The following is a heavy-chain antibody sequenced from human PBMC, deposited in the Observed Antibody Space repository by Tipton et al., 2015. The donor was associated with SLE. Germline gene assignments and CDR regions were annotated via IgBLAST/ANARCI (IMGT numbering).Heavy chain of an antibody. CDR3: ARGRRFIDY. V-gene: IGHV4-59*01. D-gene: IGHD3-10*01. Sequence: TLSLTCTVSGGSISSYYWSWIRQPPGKGLEWIGYIYYSGSTNYNPSLKSRVTISVDTSKNQFSLKLSSVTAADTAVYYCARGRRFIDYWGQGSLVTVSS. CDR2: IYYSGST. CDR1: GGSISSYY. J-gene: IGHJ4*02.